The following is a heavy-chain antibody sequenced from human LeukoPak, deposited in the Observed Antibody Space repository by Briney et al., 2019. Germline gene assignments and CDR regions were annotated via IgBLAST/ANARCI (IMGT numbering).Heavy chain of an antibody. V-gene: IGHV4-34*01. CDR2: INHTGST. CDR1: GGSFSGYY. CDR3: ARRSGSQYSTSSGYYYYMDV. J-gene: IGHJ6*03. Sequence: SETLSLTCAVYGGSFSGYYWSWIRQPPGKGLEWIGEINHTGSTNYNPSLKSRVTISVDTSKSQFSLKLSSVTAADTAVYYCARRSGSQYSTSSGYYYYMDVWGKGTTVTVSS. D-gene: IGHD6-6*01.